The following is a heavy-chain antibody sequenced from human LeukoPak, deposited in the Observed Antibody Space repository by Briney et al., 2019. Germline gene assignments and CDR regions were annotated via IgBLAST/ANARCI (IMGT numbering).Heavy chain of an antibody. D-gene: IGHD1-26*01. CDR1: GYSVTTSW. CDR3: TKWDTVFAGQD. J-gene: IGHJ4*02. CDR2: VYFGDSDI. V-gene: IGHV5-51*04. Sequence: GESLNISCQGSGYSVTTSWIAWVRQMPGKGLEWMGIVYFGDSDIRYSPSFQGQVTISADKPIGTAYLQWVSLKPSDTAIYFCTKWDTVFAGQDWGQGTLVTVS.